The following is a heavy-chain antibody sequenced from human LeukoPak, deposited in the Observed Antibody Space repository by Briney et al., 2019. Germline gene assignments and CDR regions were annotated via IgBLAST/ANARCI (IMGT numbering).Heavy chain of an antibody. CDR1: GFTFSSYA. J-gene: IGHJ4*02. D-gene: IGHD3-22*01. V-gene: IGHV3-30-3*01. CDR2: ISYDGSNK. CDR3: ARDGRDYYDSNGYLDY. Sequence: GGSLRLSCAASGFTFSSYAMHWVRQAPGKGLEWVAVISYDGSNKYYADSVKGRFTISRDNSKNTLYLQMNSLRAEDTAVYYCARDGRDYYDSNGYLDYWGQGTLVTVSS.